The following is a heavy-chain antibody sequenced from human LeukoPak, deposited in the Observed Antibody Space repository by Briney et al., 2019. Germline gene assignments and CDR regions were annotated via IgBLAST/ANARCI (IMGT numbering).Heavy chain of an antibody. CDR2: IYTSGST. CDR3: ARSTPYCSSTSCYRREYYYYMDV. CDR1: GGSISSYY. Sequence: SETLSLTCTVSGGSISSYYWSWIRQPAGKGLEWIGRIYTSGSTNYNPSLKSRVTMSVDTSKNQFSLKLSSVTAADTAVYYCARSTPYCSSTSCYRREYYYYMDVXXXGXTXTVSS. V-gene: IGHV4-4*07. J-gene: IGHJ6*03. D-gene: IGHD2-2*02.